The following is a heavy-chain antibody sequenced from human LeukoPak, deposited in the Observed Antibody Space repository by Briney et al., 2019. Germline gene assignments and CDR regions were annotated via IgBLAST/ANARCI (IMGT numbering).Heavy chain of an antibody. CDR3: ASGLRYFDWSTIDY. CDR2: ITHSGST. D-gene: IGHD3-9*01. V-gene: IGHV4-34*01. Sequence: SETLSLTCAVYGGSFSGFYWSWIRQPPGKGLEWIGEITHSGSTNYNPSLKSRVTISVDTSKNQFSLKLSSVTAADTAVYYCASGLRYFDWSTIDYWGQGTLVTVSS. CDR1: GGSFSGFY. J-gene: IGHJ4*02.